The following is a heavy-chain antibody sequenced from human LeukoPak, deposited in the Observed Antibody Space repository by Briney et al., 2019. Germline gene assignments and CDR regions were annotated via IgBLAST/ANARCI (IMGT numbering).Heavy chain of an antibody. D-gene: IGHD3-22*01. CDR2: IRYDGSNK. V-gene: IGHV3-30*02. J-gene: IGHJ5*02. Sequence: GGSLRLSCAASGFTFSSYGMHWVRQAPGKGLEWVAFIRYDGSNKYYADSVKGRFTISRDNSKNTLYLQMNSLRAEDTAVYYCAKDLSITMIVVAPPWGQGTLVTVSS. CDR1: GFTFSSYG. CDR3: AKDLSITMIVVAPP.